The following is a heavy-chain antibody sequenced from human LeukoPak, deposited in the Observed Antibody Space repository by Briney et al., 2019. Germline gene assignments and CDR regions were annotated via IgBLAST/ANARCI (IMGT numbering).Heavy chain of an antibody. CDR3: ARALRFGEFLFDY. V-gene: IGHV3-23*01. J-gene: IGHJ4*02. D-gene: IGHD3-10*01. CDR1: GFTFSSYA. Sequence: GGSLRLSCAASGFTFSSYAMSWVRQAPGKGLEWVSGISGSGGSTYYADFVKGRFTISRDNSKNTLYLQMNSLRAEDTAVYYCARALRFGEFLFDYWGQGALVTVSS. CDR2: ISGSGGST.